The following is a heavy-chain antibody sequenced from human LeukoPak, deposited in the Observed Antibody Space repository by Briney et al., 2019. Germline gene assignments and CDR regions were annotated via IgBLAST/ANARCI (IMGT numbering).Heavy chain of an antibody. Sequence: GGSLRLSCTAPGFTFGDYAMSGVRQAPGRGRGWVGFIRSKAYGGTTEYAASVKGRFTISRDDSKSIAYLQMNSLKTEDTAVYYCTIAVAGTPYYFDYWGQGTLVTVSS. CDR2: IRSKAYGGTT. CDR1: GFTFGDYA. CDR3: TIAVAGTPYYFDY. D-gene: IGHD6-19*01. V-gene: IGHV3-49*04. J-gene: IGHJ4*02.